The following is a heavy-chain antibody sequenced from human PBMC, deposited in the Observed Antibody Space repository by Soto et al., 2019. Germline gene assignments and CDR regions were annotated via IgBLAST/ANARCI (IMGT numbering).Heavy chain of an antibody. CDR2: IWYDGSNK. CDR3: ARDSYGDYESYTDYYYGMDV. Sequence: QVQLVESGGGVVQPGRSLRLSCAASGFTFSSYGMHWVRQAPGKGLEWVAVIWYDGSNKYYADSVKGRFTISRDNSKNTLYLQMNSLRAEDTAVYYCARDSYGDYESYTDYYYGMDVWGQGTTVTVSS. CDR1: GFTFSSYG. J-gene: IGHJ6*02. D-gene: IGHD4-17*01. V-gene: IGHV3-33*01.